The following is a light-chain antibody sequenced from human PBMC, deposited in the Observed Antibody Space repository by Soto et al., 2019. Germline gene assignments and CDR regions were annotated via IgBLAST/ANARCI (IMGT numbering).Light chain of an antibody. Sequence: QSALTQPASVSGSPGQSITISCTGTSSDIGTYNYVSWYQQHPGKVPKLMIYEVSNRPSGVSNRFSGSKSGNTASLAISVLQAEDEADYYCSSYTTSSNQVFGGGTRLTVL. CDR1: SSDIGTYNY. CDR3: SSYTTSSNQV. V-gene: IGLV2-14*01. J-gene: IGLJ3*02. CDR2: EVS.